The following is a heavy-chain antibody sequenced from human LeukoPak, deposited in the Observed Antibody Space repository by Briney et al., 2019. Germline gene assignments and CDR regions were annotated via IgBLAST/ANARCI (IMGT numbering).Heavy chain of an antibody. CDR3: ARAPHSGSYYFDY. J-gene: IGHJ4*02. D-gene: IGHD1-26*01. Sequence: PGGSLRLSCAASGFTFTNYAMSWVRQAPGKGLEWVSGMSGSGSSTYYADSVKGRFTISRDNSKNTLYLQMNSLRAEDTAVYYCARAPHSGSYYFDYWGQGTLVTVSS. CDR2: MSGSGSST. CDR1: GFTFTNYA. V-gene: IGHV3-23*01.